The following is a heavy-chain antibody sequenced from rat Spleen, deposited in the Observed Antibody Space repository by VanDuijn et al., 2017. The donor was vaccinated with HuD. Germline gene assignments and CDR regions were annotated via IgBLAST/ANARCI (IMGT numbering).Heavy chain of an antibody. J-gene: IGHJ2*01. Sequence: EVQLVESDGGLVQPGRSLKLSCAASGFTFSDYYMAWVRQAPTKGLEWVAYISYDGSNTFYRDSVKGRFTISRDNAKSTLYLQVDSPRSEDTAIYYCARPTTGIPFNYWGQGVMVTVSS. CDR3: ARPTTGIPFNY. D-gene: IGHD1-9*01. V-gene: IGHV5-7*01. CDR1: GFTFSDYY. CDR2: ISYDGSNT.